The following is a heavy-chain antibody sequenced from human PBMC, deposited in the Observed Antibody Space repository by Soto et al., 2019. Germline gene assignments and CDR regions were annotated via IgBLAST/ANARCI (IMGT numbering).Heavy chain of an antibody. J-gene: IGHJ4*02. CDR1: GITCGSRA. CDR2: ITDNGGDT. CDR3: ARGSEEYYPWIRSFDL. D-gene: IGHD3-9*01. V-gene: IGHV3-23*01. Sequence: GWSLRLSCVGSGITCGSRAMSWVRQAPGEGLECVSTITDNGGDTKYADSVRGRFTISRDNSKNTLYLLMSRLRAQESALYFCARGSEEYYPWIRSFDLWGPGTLVTASS.